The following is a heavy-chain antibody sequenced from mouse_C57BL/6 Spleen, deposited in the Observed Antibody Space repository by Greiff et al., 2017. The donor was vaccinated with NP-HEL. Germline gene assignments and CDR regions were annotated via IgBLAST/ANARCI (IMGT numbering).Heavy chain of an antibody. D-gene: IGHD2-4*01. CDR3: ARGATYYDYPWFAY. Sequence: EVKLVESGGGLVKPGGSLKLSCAASGFTFSDYGMHWVRQAPEKGLEWVAYISSGSSTIYYADTVKGRFTISRDNAKNTLFLQMTSLRSEDTAMYYCARGATYYDYPWFAYWGQGTLVTVSA. CDR2: ISSGSSTI. J-gene: IGHJ3*01. V-gene: IGHV5-17*01. CDR1: GFTFSDYG.